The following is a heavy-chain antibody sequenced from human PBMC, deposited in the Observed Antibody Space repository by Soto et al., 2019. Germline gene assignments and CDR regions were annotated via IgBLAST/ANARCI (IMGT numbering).Heavy chain of an antibody. V-gene: IGHV3-48*02. J-gene: IGHJ4*02. CDR2: ISKSSGTI. CDR1: GFSFSNYN. D-gene: IGHD3-22*01. Sequence: EVQLVESGGGLVQPGGSLRLTCAASGFSFSNYNMNWVRQVPGKGLEWVSYISKSSGTIYYADSVRGRFSFSRDNGKNSLYLQMNSLTDEDTAEYYCARDAFDYDSAGYHSDYWGQGTLVTVSS. CDR3: ARDAFDYDSAGYHSDY.